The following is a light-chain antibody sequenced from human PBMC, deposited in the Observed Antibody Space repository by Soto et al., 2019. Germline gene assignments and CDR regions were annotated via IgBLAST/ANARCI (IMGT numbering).Light chain of an antibody. Sequence: EIVLTQSPGTLSLSPGERATLSCSASQSVTSTYFAWYQQKPGQAPRLLIYGASNRATGIPDRFSGSGSGTDFTLTVSRLESEDFAVYYCQQYTSSPYTFGQGTKLEIK. CDR3: QQYTSSPYT. CDR2: GAS. J-gene: IGKJ2*01. CDR1: QSVTSTY. V-gene: IGKV3-20*01.